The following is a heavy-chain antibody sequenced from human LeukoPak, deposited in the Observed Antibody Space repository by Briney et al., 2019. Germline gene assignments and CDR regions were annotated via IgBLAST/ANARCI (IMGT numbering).Heavy chain of an antibody. CDR3: ASYSYGTDTFDY. CDR2: INPGDSDT. V-gene: IGHV5-51*01. CDR1: GYSFRTYW. D-gene: IGHD5-18*01. Sequence: GESLKISCKGSGYSFRTYWIAWVRQMPGKGLEWMGIINPGDSDTRYSPSFQGQVTISADESTTTAYLQWSSLKASDTAMYYCASYSYGTDTFDYWGQGTLVTVSS. J-gene: IGHJ4*02.